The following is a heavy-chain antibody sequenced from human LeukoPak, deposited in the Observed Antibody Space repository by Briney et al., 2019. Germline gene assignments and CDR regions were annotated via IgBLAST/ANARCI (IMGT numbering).Heavy chain of an antibody. D-gene: IGHD4-17*01. CDR3: TRMTTGHDY. CDR2: INHSGYT. Sequence: SETLSLTCAVSGVSFDDYYWSWVRQTPGKGLEWIGEINHSGYTNDSPSLKSRVTLSTDTSRKQFSLNLRSVTVADAGIYYCTRMTTGHDYWGQGTLVTVSS. CDR1: GVSFDDYY. J-gene: IGHJ4*02. V-gene: IGHV4-34*01.